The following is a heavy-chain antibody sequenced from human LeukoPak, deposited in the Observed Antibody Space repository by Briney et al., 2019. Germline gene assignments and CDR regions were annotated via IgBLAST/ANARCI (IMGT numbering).Heavy chain of an antibody. CDR2: IWYDGSNK. Sequence: PGRSLRLSCAASGFTFSNYGMPRVRQAPGKGLEWVAVIWYDGSNKYYADSVKGRFTISRDNSKNTLYLQMNSLRAEDTAVYYCAKDWSSSSWDGSFDIWGQGTMVTVSS. V-gene: IGHV3-33*06. CDR3: AKDWSSSSWDGSFDI. CDR1: GFTFSNYG. J-gene: IGHJ3*02. D-gene: IGHD6-13*01.